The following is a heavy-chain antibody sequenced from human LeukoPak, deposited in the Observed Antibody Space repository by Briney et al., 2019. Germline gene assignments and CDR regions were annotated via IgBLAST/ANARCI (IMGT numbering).Heavy chain of an antibody. V-gene: IGHV1-2*02. CDR1: GHTFTGYY. CDR2: INPNSGGT. CDR3: ARDEGLGSTLLVVTNLAAFDI. Sequence: ASAKVSCKASGHTFTGYYMHWVRQAPGQGLEWMGWINPNSGGTNYAQKFQGRVTMTRDTSISTAYMELSRLRSDDTAVYYCARDEGLGSTLLVVTNLAAFDIWGQGTMVTVSS. J-gene: IGHJ3*02. D-gene: IGHD2-21*02.